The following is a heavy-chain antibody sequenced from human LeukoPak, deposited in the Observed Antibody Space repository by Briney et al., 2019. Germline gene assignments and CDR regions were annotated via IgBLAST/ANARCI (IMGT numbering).Heavy chain of an antibody. V-gene: IGHV4-39*07. J-gene: IGHJ5*02. Sequence: SETLSLTCTVSGGSISSSSHYWGWIRQPPGKGLEWIGSIYYSERTYYNPSLKSRVTISVDTSKNQFSLKLSSVTAADKAVYYCARDSGPWGVFDPWGQGTLVTVSS. CDR3: ARDSGPWGVFDP. CDR2: IYYSERT. D-gene: IGHD3-10*01. CDR1: GGSISSSSHY.